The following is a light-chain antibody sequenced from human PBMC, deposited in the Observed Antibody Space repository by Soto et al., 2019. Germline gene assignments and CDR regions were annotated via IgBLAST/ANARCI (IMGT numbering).Light chain of an antibody. CDR3: QQSYSTLT. CDR2: GAS. J-gene: IGKJ5*01. V-gene: IGKV3-15*01. Sequence: EIVLTQSPGTLSLSPGERATLSCRASQSVSSYLAWYQQKPGQAPRLLIYGASSRATGIPARFSGSGSGTEFTLTISSLQPEDFATYYCQQSYSTLTFGQGTRLEI. CDR1: QSVSSY.